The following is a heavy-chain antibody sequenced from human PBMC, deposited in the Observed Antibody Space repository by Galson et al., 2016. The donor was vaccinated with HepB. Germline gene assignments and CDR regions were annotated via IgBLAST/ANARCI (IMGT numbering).Heavy chain of an antibody. CDR3: ARAKWNENWFDP. V-gene: IGHV4-59*11. CDR2: IYDGGYT. CDR1: DASISSHY. D-gene: IGHD1-1*01. Sequence: SETLSLTCTVSDASISSHYWHWIRQAPGKGLEWIGYIYDGGYTTYNPSLKSRVSMSVDPSKNQVFLNVKSVTAPDTATYYCARAKWNENWFDPWGQGTVVIVSS. J-gene: IGHJ5*02.